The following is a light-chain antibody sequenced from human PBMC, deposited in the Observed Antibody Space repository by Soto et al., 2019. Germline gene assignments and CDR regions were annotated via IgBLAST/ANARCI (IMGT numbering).Light chain of an antibody. V-gene: IGLV2-8*01. CDR3: SSFAGGGNPVL. CDR2: EVT. J-gene: IGLJ2*01. CDR1: SSDVGGYNY. Sequence: QSALTQPPSASGSLGQSVTISCTGTSSDVGGYNYVSWHQQHPGKAPKVMLYEVTTRPPGVPDRFSGSKSGNTASLAVSGLQAEDEADYYCSSFAGGGNPVLLGGGTKVTVL.